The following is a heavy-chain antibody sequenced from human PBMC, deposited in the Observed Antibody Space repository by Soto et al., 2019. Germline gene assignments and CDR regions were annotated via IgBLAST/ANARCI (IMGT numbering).Heavy chain of an antibody. Sequence: PGGSLRLSCAASGFTFSSYGMHWVRQAPGKGLEWVSSISSSSSYIYYADSVKGRFTISRDNAKNSLYLQMNSLRAEDTAVYYCARVSYYDSSGYYGEDAFDIWGQGTMVTVSS. CDR1: GFTFSSYG. CDR3: ARVSYYDSSGYYGEDAFDI. CDR2: ISSSSSYI. V-gene: IGHV3-21*01. J-gene: IGHJ3*02. D-gene: IGHD3-22*01.